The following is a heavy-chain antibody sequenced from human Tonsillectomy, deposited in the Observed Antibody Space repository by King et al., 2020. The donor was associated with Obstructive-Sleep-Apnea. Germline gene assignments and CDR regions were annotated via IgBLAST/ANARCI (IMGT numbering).Heavy chain of an antibody. CDR3: ARHGRELPTGXNWFDP. CDR2: IYYSGST. V-gene: IGHV4-59*08. J-gene: IGHJ5*02. Sequence: VQLQESGPGLVKPSETLSLTCTVSGGSISSYYWSWIRQPPGKGLEWIGYIYYSGSTNYNPSLKSRVTISVDTSKNQFSLKLSAVTAADTAVYYCARHGRELPTGXNWFDPWGQGTLVTVSS. D-gene: IGHD1-26*01. CDR1: GGSISSYY.